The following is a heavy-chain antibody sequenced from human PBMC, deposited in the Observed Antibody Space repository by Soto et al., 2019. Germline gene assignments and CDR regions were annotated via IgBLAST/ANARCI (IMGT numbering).Heavy chain of an antibody. J-gene: IGHJ3*02. Sequence: QVQLVQSGAEVKKPGASVKVSCKASGYTFTSYYMHWVRQAPGQGLEWMGIINPSGGSTNYAQKFQGRVTMTRDTSTSTVYMELSSLRSEDTAVYYCARVGMTNYAFDIWGQGTMVTVSS. CDR1: GYTFTSYY. CDR2: INPSGGST. V-gene: IGHV1-46*01. CDR3: ARVGMTNYAFDI. D-gene: IGHD4-17*01.